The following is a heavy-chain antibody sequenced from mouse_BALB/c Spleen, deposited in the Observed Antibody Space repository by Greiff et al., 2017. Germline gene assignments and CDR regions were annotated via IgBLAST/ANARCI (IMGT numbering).Heavy chain of an antibody. V-gene: IGHV5-6*01. Sequence: EVHLVESGGDLVKPGGSLKLSCAASGFTFSSYGMSWVRQTPDKRLEWVATISSGGSYTYYPDSVKGRFTISRDNAKNTLYLQMNSLQTDDTAMYYCARDLWYDGGRFAYWGQGTLVTVSA. CDR1: GFTFSSYG. J-gene: IGHJ3*01. D-gene: IGHD2-1*01. CDR3: ARDLWYDGGRFAY. CDR2: ISSGGSYT.